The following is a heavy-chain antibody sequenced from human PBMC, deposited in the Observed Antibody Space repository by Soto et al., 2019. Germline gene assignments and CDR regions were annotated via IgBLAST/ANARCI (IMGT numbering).Heavy chain of an antibody. V-gene: IGHV4-61*03. J-gene: IGHJ5*02. D-gene: IGHD1-1*01. CDR2: IYNRGST. Sequence: SETLSLTCTVSGDSVSSGSSYWTWIRQPPGKGLEWIGYIYNRGSTNYNPSLKSRVTISRDMSKNHFSLKLSSVTAADTAVYYCARGSNYHWNWFDPWGQGTLVTVSS. CDR1: GDSVSSGSSY. CDR3: ARGSNYHWNWFDP.